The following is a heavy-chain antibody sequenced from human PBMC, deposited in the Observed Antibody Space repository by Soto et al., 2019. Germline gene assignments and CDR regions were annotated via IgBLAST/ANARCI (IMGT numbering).Heavy chain of an antibody. J-gene: IGHJ6*02. CDR3: VKLGVGRSGGSCCSGLYGMDV. CDR2: IWYDGSNE. V-gene: IGHV3-30*02. Sequence: GGSLRLSCAASGFTFRNYGMHWVRQAPGKGLEWVAVIWYDGSNEYYADSVKGRFTISRDNSKNTLYLQMSSLRAEDTAVYYCVKLGVGRSGGSCCSGLYGMDVWGQGTTVTVSS. D-gene: IGHD2-15*01. CDR1: GFTFRNYG.